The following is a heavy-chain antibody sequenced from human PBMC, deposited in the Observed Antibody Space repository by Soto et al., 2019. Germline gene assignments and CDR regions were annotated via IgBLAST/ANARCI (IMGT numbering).Heavy chain of an antibody. CDR2: IYTGGST. CDR1: GFSVSSNY. Sequence: EVQLVESGGGLIQPGGSLRLSCAASGFSVSSNYMSWVRQAPGKGLEWVSVIYTGGSTYYAGSVKGRFTISRDNSENTLYLQMTSLRAEDTAVYYCARDRNDALDYWGQGTLVTLSS. CDR3: ARDRNDALDY. V-gene: IGHV3-53*01. J-gene: IGHJ4*02.